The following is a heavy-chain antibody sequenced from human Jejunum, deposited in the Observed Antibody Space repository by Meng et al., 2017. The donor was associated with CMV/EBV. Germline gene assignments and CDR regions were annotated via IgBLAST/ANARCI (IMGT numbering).Heavy chain of an antibody. CDR3: ARGESRGYYYFDY. Sequence: VRLQEPGPGLVRPLETLSLTCTVSGDPFSNYFWSSIRQPAGKNLEWIGRFSPGGNINYIPSLKGRLTMSVDTSNNQIFLNVTSVTAADTALYYCARGESRGYYYFDYWGQGILVTVSS. J-gene: IGHJ4*02. CDR1: GDPFSNYF. V-gene: IGHV4-4*07. D-gene: IGHD3-22*01. CDR2: FSPGGNI.